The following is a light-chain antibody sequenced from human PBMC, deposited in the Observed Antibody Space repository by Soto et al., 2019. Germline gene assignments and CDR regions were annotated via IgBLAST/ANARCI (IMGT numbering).Light chain of an antibody. CDR3: QQRCNWPPVT. Sequence: EIVMTQSPATLSVSPGERASLSCRASQSVSSNLAWYQQKPGQAPRLLIYDASNRATGIPARFSGSGSGTDFTLTISSLEPEDFAVYYCQQRCNWPPVTFGGGTKVEIK. CDR2: DAS. J-gene: IGKJ4*01. V-gene: IGKV3-11*01. CDR1: QSVSSN.